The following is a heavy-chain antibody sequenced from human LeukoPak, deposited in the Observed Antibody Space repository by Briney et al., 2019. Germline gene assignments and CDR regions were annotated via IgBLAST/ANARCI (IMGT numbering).Heavy chain of an antibody. Sequence: GASVKVSCEASGYTFTGYYMHWVRQAPGQGLEWMGWINPNSGGTNYAQKFQGRVTMTRDTSISTAYMELSRLRSDDTAVYYCARQSHYDFWSGWGEFDYWGQGTLVTVSS. CDR3: ARQSHYDFWSGWGEFDY. J-gene: IGHJ4*02. CDR2: INPNSGGT. V-gene: IGHV1-2*02. D-gene: IGHD3-3*01. CDR1: GYTFTGYY.